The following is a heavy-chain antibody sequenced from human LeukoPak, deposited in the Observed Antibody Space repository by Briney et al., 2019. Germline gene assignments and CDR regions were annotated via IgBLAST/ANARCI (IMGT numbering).Heavy chain of an antibody. CDR1: GFTFSDYS. CDR2: ISSSSAFI. D-gene: IGHD3-16*01. Sequence: PGGSLRLSCAATGFTFSDYSMNWVRQAPGKGLEWVSSISSSSAFIYYADSMKGRFTISRDNAKNSLYLEMNSLRAEDTALYYCATGEYYFDFWGQGTLVTVSS. CDR3: ATGEYYFDF. V-gene: IGHV3-21*04. J-gene: IGHJ4*02.